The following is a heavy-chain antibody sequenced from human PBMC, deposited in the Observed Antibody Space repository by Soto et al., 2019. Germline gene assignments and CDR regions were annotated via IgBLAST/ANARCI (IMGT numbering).Heavy chain of an antibody. Sequence: EVQVVEAGGGLVQPGGSLRLSCAASGFTFNNYSMNWVRRAPGKGLEWISYISSSSRTIYYADSVKGRFTISRDNSKILLYLQMGRLRDDDTALYYCVRDSRPVYSNSLSRRWFDPWGQGTLVTVSS. D-gene: IGHD4-4*01. CDR3: VRDSRPVYSNSLSRRWFDP. CDR1: GFTFNNYS. V-gene: IGHV3-48*02. J-gene: IGHJ5*02. CDR2: ISSSSRTI.